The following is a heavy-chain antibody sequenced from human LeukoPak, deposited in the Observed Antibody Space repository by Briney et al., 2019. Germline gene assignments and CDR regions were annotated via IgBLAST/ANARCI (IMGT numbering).Heavy chain of an antibody. Sequence: SETLSLTCTVSGGSISNYYWSWIRQSPEKGLEWIGYIHDSGSTNYNPSLKSRVTISVDTSKNQFSLKLSSVTAADTAVYYRARLDAAAGRSLQFFYWGQGTLVTVSS. CDR2: IHDSGST. J-gene: IGHJ4*02. CDR3: ARLDAAAGRSLQFFY. V-gene: IGHV4-59*08. CDR1: GGSISNYY. D-gene: IGHD5-24*01.